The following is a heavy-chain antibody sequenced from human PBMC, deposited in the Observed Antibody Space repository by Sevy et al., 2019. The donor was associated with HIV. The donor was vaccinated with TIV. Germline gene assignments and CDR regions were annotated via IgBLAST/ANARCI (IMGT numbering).Heavy chain of an antibody. D-gene: IGHD2-2*01. V-gene: IGHV1-69*13. Sequence: ASVKVSCKASGGTFSNYALSWVRQAPGQGLEWMGGIIPIFGTTNFAQTFQGRVTITGDESTSTAYMEPSSLRSADTAVYYCARTPLVRIPGATDLYFDNWGQGTLVTVSS. CDR2: IIPIFGTT. CDR3: ARTPLVRIPGATDLYFDN. CDR1: GGTFSNYA. J-gene: IGHJ4*02.